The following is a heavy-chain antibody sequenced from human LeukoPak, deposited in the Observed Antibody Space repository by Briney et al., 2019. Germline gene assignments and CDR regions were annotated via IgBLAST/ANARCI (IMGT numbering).Heavy chain of an antibody. CDR2: IHHGGST. J-gene: IGHJ5*02. D-gene: IGHD2-15*01. CDR3: AKGGGAFDR. V-gene: IGHV4-4*02. CDR1: GGSMTSSNW. Sequence: SGTLSLTCVVSGGSMTSSNWWSWVRQSPGKGLEWIGEIHHGGSTNYNTSLKSRVTISIDKSKNQFSLKLTSVTAADTAVYYCAKGGGAFDRWGRGSLVTVSS.